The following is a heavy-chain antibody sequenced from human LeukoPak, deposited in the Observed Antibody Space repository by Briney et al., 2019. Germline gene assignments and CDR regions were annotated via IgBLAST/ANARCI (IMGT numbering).Heavy chain of an antibody. CDR2: ISGSGGST. CDR1: GFTFSSYA. J-gene: IGHJ4*02. D-gene: IGHD3-22*01. Sequence: GGSLRLSCAASGFTFSSYAMSWVRQAPGKGLEWVSAISGSGGSTYYADSVKGRFTISRDNSKNTLYLQMNSLRAEDTAVYYCAVTAVTYYYDNSGYYYDYWGQGTLVTVSS. CDR3: AVTAVTYYYDNSGYYYDY. V-gene: IGHV3-23*01.